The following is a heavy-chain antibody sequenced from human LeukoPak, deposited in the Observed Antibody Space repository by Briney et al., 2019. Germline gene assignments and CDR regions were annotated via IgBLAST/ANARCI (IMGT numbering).Heavy chain of an antibody. V-gene: IGHV4-34*01. Sequence: PSETLSLTCGVYGGSFSGYYWSWIRQPPGKGLEWIGEINHRGSANYNPSLKSRVTISVDTSKNQFSLKLSSVTAADTAVYYCARGGIAVAGTSANLDYWGQGTLVTVSS. D-gene: IGHD6-19*01. CDR3: ARGGIAVAGTSANLDY. J-gene: IGHJ4*02. CDR1: GGSFSGYY. CDR2: INHRGSA.